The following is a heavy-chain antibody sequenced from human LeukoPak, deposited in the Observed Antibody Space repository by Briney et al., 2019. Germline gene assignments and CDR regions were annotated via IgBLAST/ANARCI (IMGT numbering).Heavy chain of an antibody. Sequence: RGSLRLSCAASGFTFSSYDMQWVRQAPGKGLEWVAFIRYDGNNKYYADSVKGRFTISRDNSKNTLYLQMNSLRAEDTAVYYCAKDTGQLRWGQGTLVTVSS. CDR2: IRYDGNNK. V-gene: IGHV3-30*02. CDR3: AKDTGQLR. D-gene: IGHD2-2*01. CDR1: GFTFSSYD. J-gene: IGHJ4*02.